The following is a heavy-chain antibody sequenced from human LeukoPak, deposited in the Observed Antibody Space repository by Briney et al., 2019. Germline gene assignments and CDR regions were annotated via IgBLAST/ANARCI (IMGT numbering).Heavy chain of an antibody. CDR1: GGTFSSYA. V-gene: IGHV1-2*02. CDR2: INPNSGGT. J-gene: IGHJ4*02. D-gene: IGHD1-26*01. Sequence: GSSVKVSCKASGGTFSSYAISWVRQAPGQGLEWMGWINPNSGGTNYAQKFQGRVTMTRDTSISTAYMELSRLRSDDTAVYYCARLESGSVDYWGQGTLVTVSS. CDR3: ARLESGSVDY.